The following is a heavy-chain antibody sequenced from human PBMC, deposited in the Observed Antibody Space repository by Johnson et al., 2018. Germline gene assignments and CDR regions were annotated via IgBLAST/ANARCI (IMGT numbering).Heavy chain of an antibody. CDR3: ARDGPAARYYYYYMDV. CDR2: ISYDGSNK. V-gene: IGHV3-30-3*01. CDR1: GFTFSSYA. D-gene: IGHD2-2*01. J-gene: IGHJ6*03. Sequence: QVQLVESGGGVVQPGRSLRLSCAASGFTFSSYAMHWVRQAPGKGLEWVAVISYDGSNKSYADSVKGRFTISRDNSKNTLYLQMNSLRAEDTAGYYCARDGPAARYYYYYMDVWGKGTTVTVSS.